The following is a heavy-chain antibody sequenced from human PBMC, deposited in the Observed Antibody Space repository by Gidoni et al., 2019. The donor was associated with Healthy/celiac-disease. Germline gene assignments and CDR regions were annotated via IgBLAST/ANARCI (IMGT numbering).Heavy chain of an antibody. D-gene: IGHD4-4*01. CDR1: GFTFDDYT. CDR2: ISWDGGST. CDR3: AKGMVTTDWYFDL. J-gene: IGHJ2*01. Sequence: EVQLVESGGVVVQPGGSLRLSCAASGFTFDDYTIHWVRQAPGKGLEWVSLISWDGGSTYYADSVKGRFTISRDNSKNSLYLQMNSLRTEDTALYYCAKGMVTTDWYFDLWGRGTLVTVSS. V-gene: IGHV3-43*01.